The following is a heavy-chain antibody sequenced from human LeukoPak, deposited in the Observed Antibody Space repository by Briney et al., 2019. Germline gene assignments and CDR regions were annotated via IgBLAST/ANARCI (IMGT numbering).Heavy chain of an antibody. Sequence: GGSLRLSCAASGFTFSSDSMNWVRQAPGKGLEWVALISNDGSNKYYADSVKGRFTVSRDKSKNTVSLQMNSLRAEDTAVYYCARPLGDCSGGSCYSEMDVWGQGTTVTVSS. CDR3: ARPLGDCSGGSCYSEMDV. D-gene: IGHD2-15*01. CDR1: GFTFSSDS. J-gene: IGHJ6*02. CDR2: ISNDGSNK. V-gene: IGHV3-30*03.